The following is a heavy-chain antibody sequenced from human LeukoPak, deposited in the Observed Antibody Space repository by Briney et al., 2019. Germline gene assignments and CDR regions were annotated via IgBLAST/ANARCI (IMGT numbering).Heavy chain of an antibody. D-gene: IGHD6-19*01. Sequence: GRSLRLSCAASGFTFSSYGMHWVRQAPGKGLEWVAVISYDGSNKYYADSVKGRFTISRDNSKNTLYLQMNSLRAEDTAVYYCATTSDTGIAVAGTPFDYWGQGTLVTVSS. CDR1: GFTFSSYG. V-gene: IGHV3-30*03. CDR3: ATTSDTGIAVAGTPFDY. CDR2: ISYDGSNK. J-gene: IGHJ4*02.